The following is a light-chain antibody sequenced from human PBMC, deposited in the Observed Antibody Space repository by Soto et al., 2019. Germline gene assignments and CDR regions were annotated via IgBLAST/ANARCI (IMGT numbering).Light chain of an antibody. Sequence: QSALTQPASVYGSPGQSITISCTGTGSDVGGYQYVSWYQQLPGKAPKLMIYDVSYRPSGVSDRFSGSKSGNTASLIISGLQAEDEADYYCSSYASSSPFVFGTGTKLTVL. CDR1: GSDVGGYQY. CDR2: DVS. J-gene: IGLJ1*01. V-gene: IGLV2-14*01. CDR3: SSYASSSPFV.